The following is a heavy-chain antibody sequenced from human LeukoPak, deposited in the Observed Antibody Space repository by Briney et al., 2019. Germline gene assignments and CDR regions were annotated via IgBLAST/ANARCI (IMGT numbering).Heavy chain of an antibody. V-gene: IGHV3-23*01. CDR1: EFPFNSYA. Sequence: AGSLRLSCAASEFPFNSYAMNWVRQAPGKGLEWVSSIGASGHSTYYAGSLKGRFTISRDNSKTTLYLQTHSLSAEDTAVYYCARGLSTVNDAFDIWGQGTMVTVSS. CDR2: IGASGHST. CDR3: ARGLSTVNDAFDI. J-gene: IGHJ3*02. D-gene: IGHD2-2*01.